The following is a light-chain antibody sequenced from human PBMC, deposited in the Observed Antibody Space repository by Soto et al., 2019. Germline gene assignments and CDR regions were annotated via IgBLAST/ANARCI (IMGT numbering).Light chain of an antibody. J-gene: IGKJ4*01. V-gene: IGKV3-20*01. CDR2: GAS. CDR1: QSVGRNY. Sequence: EIVLTQSPGTLSVSPGERATLSCRASQSVGRNYLAWYQQKPGQAPRLLIYGASSRATGIPDRFSGSASGTDFTLTISRLEPEDFALYYCQQYAESPLTFGGGTKVETK. CDR3: QQYAESPLT.